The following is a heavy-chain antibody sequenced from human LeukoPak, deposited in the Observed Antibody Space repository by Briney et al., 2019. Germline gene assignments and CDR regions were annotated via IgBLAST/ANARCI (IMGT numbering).Heavy chain of an antibody. V-gene: IGHV5-51*01. CDR1: GYSFTSYW. D-gene: IGHD3-22*01. CDR2: IYPGDSDT. Sequence: LGESLKISCKGSGYSFTSYWIGWVRQMPGKGLEWMGIIYPGDSDTRYSPSVQGQVTISADKSISTAYLQWSSLKASDTAMYYCARAMIVVVIPSFFDYWGQGTLVTVSS. CDR3: ARAMIVVVIPSFFDY. J-gene: IGHJ4*02.